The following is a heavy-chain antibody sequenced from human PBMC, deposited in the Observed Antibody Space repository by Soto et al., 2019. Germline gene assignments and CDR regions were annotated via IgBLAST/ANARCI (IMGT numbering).Heavy chain of an antibody. Sequence: QVQLVESGGGVVQPGRSLRLSCAASGFSLSSSPMQWVRQAPGKGPEWVALISYDGTNKFYADSVKGRFTISRDNSKSTLYLQVDSLRPEDAAVYYCARDPKTSGGQHWAFNYFDSWGQGTLVTVSS. V-gene: IGHV3-30-3*01. CDR2: ISYDGTNK. CDR3: ARDPKTSGGQHWAFNYFDS. D-gene: IGHD7-27*01. J-gene: IGHJ4*02. CDR1: GFSLSSSP.